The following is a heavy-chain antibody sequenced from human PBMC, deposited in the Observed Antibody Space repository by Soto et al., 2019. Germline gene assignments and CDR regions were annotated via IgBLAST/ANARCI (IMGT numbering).Heavy chain of an antibody. CDR3: ARDRYYGMDV. CDR2: IYYSGST. Sequence: QVQLQESGPGLVKPSETLSLTCTVSGGSISSYYWSWIRQPPGKGLEWIGYIYYSGSTNYNPSLKSRVTISVDTSKNQFSLKLSSVTAADTAVYYCARDRYYGMDVWGQGTTVTVSS. CDR1: GGSISSYY. J-gene: IGHJ6*02. V-gene: IGHV4-59*01.